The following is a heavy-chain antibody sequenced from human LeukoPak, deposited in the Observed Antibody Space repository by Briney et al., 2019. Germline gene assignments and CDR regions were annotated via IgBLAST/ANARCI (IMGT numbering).Heavy chain of an antibody. CDR1: GGSLSGYY. V-gene: IGHV4-34*01. Sequence: SETLSLTCAVYGGSLSGYYWSWIRQPPGKGLEWIGEINHSGSTNYNPSLKSRVTISVDTSKNQFSLKLSSVTAADTAVYYCARAGNSSSCNDYWGQGTLVTVSS. D-gene: IGHD6-13*01. CDR3: ARAGNSSSCNDY. J-gene: IGHJ4*02. CDR2: INHSGST.